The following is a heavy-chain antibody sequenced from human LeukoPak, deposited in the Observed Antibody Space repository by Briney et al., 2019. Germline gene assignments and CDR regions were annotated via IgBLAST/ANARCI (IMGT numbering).Heavy chain of an antibody. D-gene: IGHD1-26*01. V-gene: IGHV3-23*01. J-gene: IGHJ5*02. Sequence: GGSLRLSCAASGFTFSTYAMTWVRQAPGKGLEWVSLISGTGGSTYYADSVKGRFTISRDNSKNTLYLQMNSLRAEDTAVYYCAKDYEPLVGIHRWGDWFDPWGQGTLVTVSS. CDR3: AKDYEPLVGIHRWGDWFDP. CDR1: GFTFSTYA. CDR2: ISGTGGST.